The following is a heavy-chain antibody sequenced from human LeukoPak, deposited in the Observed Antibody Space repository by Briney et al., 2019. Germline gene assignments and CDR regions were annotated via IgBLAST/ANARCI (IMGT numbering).Heavy chain of an antibody. V-gene: IGHV1-2*06. D-gene: IGHD3-22*01. CDR1: GYTFTGYY. CDR2: INPNSGGT. Sequence: ASVKVSCKASGYTFTGYYMHWVRQAPGQGLEWMGRINPNSGGTNYAQKFQGRVTMTRDTSISTAYMELSRLRSDDTAVYYCERDPSYYYDSSGYPAGYWGQGTLVTVSS. CDR3: ERDPSYYYDSSGYPAGY. J-gene: IGHJ4*02.